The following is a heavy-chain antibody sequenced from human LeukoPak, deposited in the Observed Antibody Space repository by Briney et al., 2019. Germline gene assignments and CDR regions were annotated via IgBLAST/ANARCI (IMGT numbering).Heavy chain of an antibody. CDR2: ISSSSSYI. V-gene: IGHV3-21*01. CDR1: GFTFSSYS. Sequence: PGGSLGLSCAASGFTFSSYSMNWVRQAPGKGLEWVSSISSSSSYIYYADSVKGRFTISRDNAKNSLYLQMNSLRAEDTAVYYCARDGPLAYCGGDCQRRNYYYYGMDVWGQGTTVTVSS. J-gene: IGHJ6*02. D-gene: IGHD2-21*02. CDR3: ARDGPLAYCGGDCQRRNYYYYGMDV.